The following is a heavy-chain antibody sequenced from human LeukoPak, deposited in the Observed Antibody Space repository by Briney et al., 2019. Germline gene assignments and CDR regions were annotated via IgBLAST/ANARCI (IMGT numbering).Heavy chain of an antibody. J-gene: IGHJ4*02. CDR2: INPNSGGT. Sequence: ASVKVSCKASGYTFTAYYMHWVRQAPGQGLEWMGWINPNSGGTNYAQKFQGRVTMTRDTSISTAYMDLSRLRSEDTAVYYCARGITMVRGVILGYWGQGTLVTVSS. CDR1: GYTFTAYY. CDR3: ARGITMVRGVILGY. D-gene: IGHD3-10*01. V-gene: IGHV1-2*02.